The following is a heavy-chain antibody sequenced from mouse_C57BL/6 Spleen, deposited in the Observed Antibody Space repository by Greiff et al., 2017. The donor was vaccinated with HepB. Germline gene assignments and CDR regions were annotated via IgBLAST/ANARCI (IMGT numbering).Heavy chain of an antibody. J-gene: IGHJ4*01. CDR1: GYTFTSYW. V-gene: IGHV1-69*01. CDR3: AGVTTRDYAMDY. CDR2: IDPSDSYT. Sequence: VQLQQPGAELVMPGASVKLSCKASGYTFTSYWMHWVKQRPGQGLEWIGEIDPSDSYTNYNQKFKGKSTLTVDKSSSTAYMQLSSLTSEDSAVYYCAGVTTRDYAMDYWGQGTSVTVSS. D-gene: IGHD2-2*01.